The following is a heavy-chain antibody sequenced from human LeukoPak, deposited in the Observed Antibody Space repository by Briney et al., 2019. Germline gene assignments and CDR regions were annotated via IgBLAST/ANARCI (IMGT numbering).Heavy chain of an antibody. Sequence: GGSLRLSCAASGFTFSTFAMSWVRQTPGKGLEWVAATSSSDAGTYHADSVRGRFTISRDNSKNTLYLQMNSLRAEDAAVYFCAKAPVTSCRGAYCYPFDSWGQGTLVTVSS. J-gene: IGHJ4*02. CDR1: GFTFSTFA. D-gene: IGHD2-21*01. V-gene: IGHV3-23*01. CDR3: AKAPVTSCRGAYCYPFDS. CDR2: TSSSDAGT.